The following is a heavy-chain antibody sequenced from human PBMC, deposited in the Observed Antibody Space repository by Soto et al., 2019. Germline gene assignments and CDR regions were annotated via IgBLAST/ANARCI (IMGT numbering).Heavy chain of an antibody. J-gene: IGHJ6*02. CDR3: ASERYYGSWSYYIPHYYCAMHV. V-gene: IGHV4-39*01. CDR1: GGSISSSSYY. Sequence: ETLSLTCTVSGGSISSSSYYWGWIRQPPGKGLEWIGSIYYSGSTYYNPSLKSRVTISVDTSKSQFSLKLSSVTAADTAVYYCASERYYGSWSYYIPHYYCAMHVWGPGTSVTV. CDR2: IYYSGST. D-gene: IGHD3-10*01.